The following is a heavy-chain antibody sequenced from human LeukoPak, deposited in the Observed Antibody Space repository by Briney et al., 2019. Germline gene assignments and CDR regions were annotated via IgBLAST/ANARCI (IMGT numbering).Heavy chain of an antibody. CDR1: GFTFSVAA. CDR3: VKDIQLST. Sequence: LSGGSLRLSYAASGFTFSVAAMTWVRRAPGKGLEWVSLIGAGGESTYYADSVKGRFTVSRDNSKNTLSLQMNSLRVEDTAMYFCVKDIQLSTWGLGTMVTVSS. V-gene: IGHV3-23*01. CDR2: IGAGGEST. J-gene: IGHJ3*01. D-gene: IGHD5-24*01.